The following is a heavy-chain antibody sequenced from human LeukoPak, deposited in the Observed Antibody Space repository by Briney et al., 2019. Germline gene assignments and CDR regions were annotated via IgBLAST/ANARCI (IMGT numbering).Heavy chain of an antibody. J-gene: IGHJ4*02. V-gene: IGHV4-31*11. CDR2: IYYSGST. CDR1: GGSISSGGYS. CDR3: ARGLAARPPFDY. Sequence: SETLSLTCAVSGGSISSGGYSWSWIRQHPGKGLEWIGYIYYSGSTYYNPSLKSRVTISVDTSKNQFSLKLSPVTAADTAVYYCARGLAARPPFDYWGQGTLVTVSS. D-gene: IGHD6-6*01.